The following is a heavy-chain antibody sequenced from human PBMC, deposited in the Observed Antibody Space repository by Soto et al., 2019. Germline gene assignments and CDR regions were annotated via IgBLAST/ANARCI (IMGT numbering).Heavy chain of an antibody. CDR3: ANSNNTNWGYVGIWYYGMDV. D-gene: IGHD7-27*01. J-gene: IGHJ6*02. CDR1: GFTFSSYA. Sequence: GGSLRLSCAASGFTFSSYAMSWVRQAPGKGLEWVSAISGSGGSTYYADSVKGRFTISRDNSKNTLYLQMNSLRAEDTAVYYCANSNNTNWGYVGIWYYGMDVWGQGTTVTVSS. CDR2: ISGSGGST. V-gene: IGHV3-23*01.